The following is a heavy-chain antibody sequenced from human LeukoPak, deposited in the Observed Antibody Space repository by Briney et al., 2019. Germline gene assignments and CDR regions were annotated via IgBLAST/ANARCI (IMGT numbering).Heavy chain of an antibody. CDR2: IYHSGST. J-gene: IGHJ4*02. CDR1: GGSISSSNW. Sequence: SGTLSLTCAVSGGSISSSNWWSWVRQPPGKGLEWIGEIYHSGSTNYNPSLKSRVTISVDKSKNQFSLKLSSVTAAGTAVYYCASPGEGYYYDSSGYFYWGQGTLVTVSS. D-gene: IGHD3-22*01. CDR3: ASPGEGYYYDSSGYFY. V-gene: IGHV4-4*02.